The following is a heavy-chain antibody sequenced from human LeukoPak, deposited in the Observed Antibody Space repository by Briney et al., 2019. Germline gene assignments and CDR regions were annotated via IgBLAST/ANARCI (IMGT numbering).Heavy chain of an antibody. Sequence: PSETLSLTCTVSAGSISSSSDYWGWIRQSPGRGLEWIGNIYSRGRTDYDPSLKSRVTISVDTSKNQFSLKLNSVTAADTTVYYCTRLSCTTTSYHFDYWGQGTLVTVSS. CDR1: AGSISSSSDY. D-gene: IGHD2-2*01. V-gene: IGHV4-39*01. CDR2: IYSRGRT. CDR3: TRLSCTTTSYHFDY. J-gene: IGHJ4*02.